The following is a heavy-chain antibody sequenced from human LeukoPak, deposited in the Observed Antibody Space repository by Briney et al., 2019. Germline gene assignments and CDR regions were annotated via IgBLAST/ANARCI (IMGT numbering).Heavy chain of an antibody. CDR2: INHSGST. CDR3: ARTTTVTGKMDV. V-gene: IGHV4-34*01. J-gene: IGHJ6*04. Sequence: SETLSLTCAVYGGSFSGYYWSWIRQPPGKGLEWIGEINHSGSTNYNPSLKSRVTISVDTSKTQFSLKLSSVTAADTAVYYCARTTTVTGKMDVWGKGTTVTISS. CDR1: GGSFSGYY. D-gene: IGHD4-17*01.